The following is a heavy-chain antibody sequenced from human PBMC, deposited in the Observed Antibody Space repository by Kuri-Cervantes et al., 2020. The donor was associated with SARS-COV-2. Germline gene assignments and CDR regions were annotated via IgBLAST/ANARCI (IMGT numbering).Heavy chain of an antibody. Sequence: GESLKISCAASGFTFSSYAMHWVRQASGKGLEYVSAISSNGGSTYYANSVKGRFTISRDNSKNTLYLQMGSLRAEDMAVYYCAKDHGSDWTFPGSWGQGTQVTVSS. J-gene: IGHJ5*02. D-gene: IGHD6-19*01. CDR1: GFTFSSYA. CDR3: AKDHGSDWTFPGS. V-gene: IGHV3-64*01. CDR2: ISSNGGST.